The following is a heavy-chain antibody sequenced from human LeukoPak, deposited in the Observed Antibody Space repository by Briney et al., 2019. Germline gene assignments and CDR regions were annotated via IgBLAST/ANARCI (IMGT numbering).Heavy chain of an antibody. J-gene: IGHJ5*02. CDR2: IIPIFGTA. V-gene: IGHV1-69*13. D-gene: IGHD2-2*01. CDR1: GGTFSGYV. CDR3: ARALLRYCSSTSCYWFDP. Sequence: GASVKVSCKASGGTFSGYVISWMRQAPGQGLEWMGGIIPIFGTANYAQKFQGRVTITADESTSTAYMELSSLRSEDTAVYYCARALLRYCSSTSCYWFDPWGQGTLVTVSS.